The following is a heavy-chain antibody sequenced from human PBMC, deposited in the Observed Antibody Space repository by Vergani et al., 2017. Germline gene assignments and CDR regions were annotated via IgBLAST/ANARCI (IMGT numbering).Heavy chain of an antibody. CDR1: GGSFSGYY. J-gene: IGHJ6*02. V-gene: IGHV4-34*01. Sequence: QVQLQQWGAGLLKPSETLSLTCAVYGGSFSGYYWSWIRQPPGKGLEWIGEINHSGSTNYNPSLKSRVTISVDTSKNQFSLKLSSVTAADTAVYYGARVKLFRSTPYDFWSGYIRGPVDVWGQGTTVTVSS. CDR3: ARVKLFRSTPYDFWSGYIRGPVDV. CDR2: INHSGST. D-gene: IGHD3-3*01.